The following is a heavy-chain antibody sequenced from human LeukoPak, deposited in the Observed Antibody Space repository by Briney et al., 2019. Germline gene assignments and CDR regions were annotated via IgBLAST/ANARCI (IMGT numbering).Heavy chain of an antibody. CDR3: AGGVVLTGYPLDF. CDR1: GESFSSYY. CDR2: IYYSGST. Sequence: KPSDTLSLTCAVYGESFSSYYWSWIRQPPGKGLEWIGFIYYSGSTDYNPSLKSRVTISVDTSKKQFSLKLSSVTAADTAVYYCAGGVVLTGYPLDFWGRGTLVTVSS. J-gene: IGHJ4*02. D-gene: IGHD3-9*01. V-gene: IGHV4-59*07.